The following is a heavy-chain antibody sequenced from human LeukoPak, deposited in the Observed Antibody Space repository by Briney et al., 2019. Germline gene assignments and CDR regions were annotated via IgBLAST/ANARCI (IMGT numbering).Heavy chain of an antibody. CDR2: INPNSGGT. CDR3: ARVYTAVAMNWFDP. CDR1: GYTFTGYY. V-gene: IGHV1-2*02. Sequence: ASVKVSCKASGYTFTGYYMHWVRQAPGQGLEWMGWINPNSGGTNYAQKFQGRVTMTRDTSISTAYMELRSLRSDDTAVYYCARVYTAVAMNWFDPWGQGTLVTVSS. J-gene: IGHJ5*02. D-gene: IGHD6-19*01.